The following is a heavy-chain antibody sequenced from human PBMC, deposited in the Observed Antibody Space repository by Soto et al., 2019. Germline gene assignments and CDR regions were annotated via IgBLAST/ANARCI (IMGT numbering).Heavy chain of an antibody. V-gene: IGHV3-53*01. CDR3: ASSLLWFGEFYFDY. Sequence: EVQLVESGGGLIQPGGSLRLSCAASGFTVSSNYMSWVRQAPGKGLEWVSVIYSGGSTYYADSVKGRFTIPRDNSKNTLYLQMNSLRPEVTAVYYCASSLLWFGEFYFDYWGQGTLVTVSS. J-gene: IGHJ4*02. CDR1: GFTVSSNY. D-gene: IGHD3-10*01. CDR2: IYSGGST.